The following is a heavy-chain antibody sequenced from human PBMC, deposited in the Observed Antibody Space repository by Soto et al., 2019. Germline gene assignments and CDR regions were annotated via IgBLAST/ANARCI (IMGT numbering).Heavy chain of an antibody. CDR3: ARDQAYDSSGPSPYYYYYGMDV. CDR2: INPSGGST. D-gene: IGHD3-22*01. J-gene: IGHJ6*02. CDR1: GYTFTSYY. Sequence: ASVKVSCKASGYTFTSYYMHWVRQAPGQGLEWMGIINPSGGSTSYAQKFQGRVTMTRDTSTSTVYMELSSLRSEDTAVYYCARDQAYDSSGPSPYYYYYGMDVWGQGTTVTVSS. V-gene: IGHV1-46*01.